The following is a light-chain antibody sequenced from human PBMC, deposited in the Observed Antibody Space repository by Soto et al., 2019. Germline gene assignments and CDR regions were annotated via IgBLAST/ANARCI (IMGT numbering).Light chain of an antibody. CDR1: QSVSSY. J-gene: IGKJ2*01. CDR3: QQRSNLRFT. V-gene: IGKV3-11*01. Sequence: EIVLTQSPAPLSLSPGERATLSCSTTQSVSSYLAWYQQKPGPAPRLLIYEASNMSTGIPDRFSGSGSRPDFTLTGSRPAPEDFGVHYCQQRSNLRFTLGHGTKLEVK. CDR2: EAS.